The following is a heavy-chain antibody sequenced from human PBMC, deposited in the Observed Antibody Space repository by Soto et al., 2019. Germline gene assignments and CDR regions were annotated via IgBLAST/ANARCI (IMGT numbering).Heavy chain of an antibody. CDR2: MNPNSGNT. Sequence: ASVKVSCKASGYTFTSYDINWVRQATGQGLEWMGWMNPNSGNTGYAQKFQGRVTMTRNTSISTAYMELSSLRSEDTAVYYCARKDSSGWPNYYYYYMDVWGKGTTVTVSS. CDR1: GYTFTSYD. V-gene: IGHV1-8*01. D-gene: IGHD6-19*01. CDR3: ARKDSSGWPNYYYYYMDV. J-gene: IGHJ6*03.